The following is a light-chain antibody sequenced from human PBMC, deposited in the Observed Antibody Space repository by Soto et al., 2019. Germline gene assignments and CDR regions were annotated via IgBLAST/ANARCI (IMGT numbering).Light chain of an antibody. CDR3: QQLNSYPLT. V-gene: IGKV1-5*01. CDR1: QTISSW. J-gene: IGKJ5*01. Sequence: DIQMTQSPSTLSGSVGDRVTITCRASQTISSWLAWYQQKPGKAPKLLIYDASSLESGAPSTFSGSGSGTEFTLTISSLQPEDFATYYCQQLNSYPLTFGQGTRLEI. CDR2: DAS.